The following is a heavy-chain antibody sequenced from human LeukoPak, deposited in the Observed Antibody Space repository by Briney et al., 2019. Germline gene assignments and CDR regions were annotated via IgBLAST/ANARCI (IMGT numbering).Heavy chain of an antibody. D-gene: IGHD3-10*02. CDR2: ISSSGSTI. CDR3: AELGITMIGGV. V-gene: IGHV3-48*03. J-gene: IGHJ6*04. CDR1: GFTFSSYE. Sequence: GGSLRPVCAVYGFTFSSYEMECVRQARGRGLGWVSYISSSGSTIYYADSVKGRFTISRDNANNSLYLQMNSLRPEDTAVYYCAELGITMIGGVWGKGTTVTISS.